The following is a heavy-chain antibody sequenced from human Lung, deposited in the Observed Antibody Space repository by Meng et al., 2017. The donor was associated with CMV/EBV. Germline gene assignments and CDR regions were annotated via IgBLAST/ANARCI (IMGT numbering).Heavy chain of an antibody. Sequence: SGPTLVXPTETLTLTCTVSGFSLSNARMGVSWIRQPPGKALEWLAHIFSNDEKSYSTSLKSRLTISKDTSKSQVVLTMTNMDPVDKATYYCARILVVVPAANAIFDYWGQGTLVTVSS. CDR2: IFSNDEK. V-gene: IGHV2-26*01. J-gene: IGHJ4*02. CDR1: GFSLSNARMG. D-gene: IGHD2-2*01. CDR3: ARILVVVPAANAIFDY.